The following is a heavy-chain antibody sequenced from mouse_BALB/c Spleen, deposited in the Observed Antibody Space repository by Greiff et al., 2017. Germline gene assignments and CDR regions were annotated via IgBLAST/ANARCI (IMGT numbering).Heavy chain of an antibody. CDR2: INPGSGGT. V-gene: IGHV1-54*01. Sequence: VKLQESGAELVRPGTSVKVSCKASGYAFTNYLIEWVKQRPGQGLEWIGVINPGSGGTNYNEKFKGKATLTADKSSSTAYMQLSSLTSDDSAVYFCARSSSAMDYWGQGTSVTVSS. CDR1: GYAFTNYL. CDR3: ARSSSAMDY. J-gene: IGHJ4*01.